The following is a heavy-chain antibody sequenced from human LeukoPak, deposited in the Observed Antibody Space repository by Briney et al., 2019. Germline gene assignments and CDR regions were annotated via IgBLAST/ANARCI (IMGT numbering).Heavy chain of an antibody. CDR1: GFTFSSYG. CDR3: AKGTTRAGRWIEDFDY. J-gene: IGHJ4*02. CDR2: IRFDGTNK. V-gene: IGHV3-30*02. Sequence: TGGSLRLSCAASGFTFSSYGMHWVRQAPGKGLEWVAFIRFDGTNKYSADSVKGRFTISRDNSKDTLYLQMNSLRAEDTAVYYVAKGTTRAGRWIEDFDYWGQGTLVTVSS. D-gene: IGHD6-19*01.